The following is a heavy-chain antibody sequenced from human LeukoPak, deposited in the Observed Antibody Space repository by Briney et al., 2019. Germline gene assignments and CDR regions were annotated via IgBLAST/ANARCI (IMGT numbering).Heavy chain of an antibody. CDR3: ARAGSGYSFDI. D-gene: IGHD3-22*01. V-gene: IGHV4-59*01. J-gene: IGHJ3*02. CDR2: IYYSGRT. Sequence: SETLSLTCTVSGGSISSYYWSWIRQPPGKGLEWIGYIYYSGRTNYNPSLRSRVTISVDTSKNQFSLKLSSVTAADTAVYYCARAGSGYSFDIRGQGTMVTVSS. CDR1: GGSISSYY.